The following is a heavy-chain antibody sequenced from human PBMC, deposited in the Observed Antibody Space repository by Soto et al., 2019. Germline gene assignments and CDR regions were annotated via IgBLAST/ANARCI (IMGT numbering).Heavy chain of an antibody. CDR3: SKDRKERRYDSSGYDFDY. Sequence: WGSLRLSCAASGGTFSSYARSWVRQAPGKGLEWVQAISGSGGSTYYAASVKGRFTISRDNSKNRLYLQMNSRRAEDTAVYYCSKDRKERRYDSSGYDFDYWGQGTLVTVSS. D-gene: IGHD3-22*01. V-gene: IGHV3-23*01. J-gene: IGHJ4*02. CDR2: ISGSGGST. CDR1: GGTFSSYA.